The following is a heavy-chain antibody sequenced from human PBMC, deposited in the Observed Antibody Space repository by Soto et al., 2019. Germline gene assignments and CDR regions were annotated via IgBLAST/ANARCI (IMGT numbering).Heavy chain of an antibody. CDR3: AKSPLRFLEWLLKPHGY. CDR1: GFTFSSYA. V-gene: IGHV3-23*01. J-gene: IGHJ4*02. D-gene: IGHD3-3*01. CDR2: ISGSGGST. Sequence: SLRLSCAASGFTFSSYAMSWVRQAPGKGLEWVSAISGSGGSTYYADSVKGRFTISRDNSKNTLYLQMNSLRAEDTAVYYCAKSPLRFLEWLLKPHGYWGQGTLVTVSS.